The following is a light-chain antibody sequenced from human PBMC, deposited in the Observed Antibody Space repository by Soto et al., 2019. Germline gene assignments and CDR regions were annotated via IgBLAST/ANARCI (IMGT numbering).Light chain of an antibody. CDR1: QDISSW. Sequence: DIRMTQSPSFVSASVGDRVTVTCRASQDISSWLAWYQQIPGKAPKLLIYTTSTLGSGVPSRFSGRSSGPDFTLTISGLQPEDFATYYCHQANRFPITFGQGTRLEIK. J-gene: IGKJ5*01. CDR3: HQANRFPIT. CDR2: TTS. V-gene: IGKV1-12*01.